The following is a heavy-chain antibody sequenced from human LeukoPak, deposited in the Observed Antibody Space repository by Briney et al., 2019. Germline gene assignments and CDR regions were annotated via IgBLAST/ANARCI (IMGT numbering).Heavy chain of an antibody. J-gene: IGHJ4*02. CDR1: GFTFRSYG. Sequence: PGGSLRLSCAASGFTFRSYGMNWVRQAPGKGLEWVAVISYDGTNKFYVDSLRGRFTISRDNSKNTLCLQMDSLRAEDTAVYYCAKDGYYGSGTFPDYWGQGTLVTVSS. CDR2: ISYDGTNK. V-gene: IGHV3-30*18. CDR3: AKDGYYGSGTFPDY. D-gene: IGHD3-10*01.